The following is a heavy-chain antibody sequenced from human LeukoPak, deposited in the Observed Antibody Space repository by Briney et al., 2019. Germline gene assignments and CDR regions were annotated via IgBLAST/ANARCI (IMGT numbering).Heavy chain of an antibody. V-gene: IGHV3-48*03. J-gene: IGHJ3*02. CDR1: GFTFSSYE. CDR2: ISSSGSTI. D-gene: IGHD3-22*01. Sequence: PGGSLRLSCAASGFTFSSYEMNWVRQAPGKGLEWVSYISSSGSTIYYADSLKGRFTIYRDNAKNSLYLQMNSLRDEDTAVYYCARATLTHYYDSSGYWGRRSGEDAFDIWGQGTMVTVSS. CDR3: ARATLTHYYDSSGYWGRRSGEDAFDI.